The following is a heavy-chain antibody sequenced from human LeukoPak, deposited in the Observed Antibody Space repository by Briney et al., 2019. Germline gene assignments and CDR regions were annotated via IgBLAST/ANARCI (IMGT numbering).Heavy chain of an antibody. CDR3: TPYDY. J-gene: IGHJ4*02. CDR2: IKQDGSEK. CDR1: GLTFSSYW. V-gene: IGHV3-7*01. Sequence: PGGPLRLSCAASGLTFSSYWMSWVRQAPGKGLEWVANIKQDGSEKYYVDSVKGRFTISRDNAKNSLYLQMNSLRAEDTAVYYCTPYDYWGQGTLVTVSS.